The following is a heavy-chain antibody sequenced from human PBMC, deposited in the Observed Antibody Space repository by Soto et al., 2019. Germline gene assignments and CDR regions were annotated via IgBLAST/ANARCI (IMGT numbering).Heavy chain of an antibody. J-gene: IGHJ5*02. CDR2: INHSGST. D-gene: IGHD2-21*02. V-gene: IGHV4-34*01. CDR3: ASRTTADFGVVVTGWFDP. CDR1: GGSCSGYY. Sequence: PSETLSLTCAVYGGSCSGYYWSWIRQPPGKGLEWLGEINHSGSTNYNPSLKSRVTISVDTSKNQFSLKLSSVTAADTAVYYCASRTTADFGVVVTGWFDPWGQGTLVTVSS.